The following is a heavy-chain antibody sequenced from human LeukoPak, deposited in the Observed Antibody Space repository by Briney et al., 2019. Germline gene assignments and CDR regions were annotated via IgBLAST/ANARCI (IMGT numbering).Heavy chain of an antibody. J-gene: IGHJ5*02. CDR1: GYTFASYD. V-gene: IGHV1-8*01. D-gene: IGHD2-15*01. CDR2: MNPNSGNT. Sequence: APVKVSCKASGYTFASYDINWVRQATGQGLEWMGWMNPNSGNTGYAQKFQGRVTMTRNTSISTAYMELSSLRSEDTAVYYCARADGYCSGGSCYSKWFDPWGQGTLVTVSS. CDR3: ARADGYCSGGSCYSKWFDP.